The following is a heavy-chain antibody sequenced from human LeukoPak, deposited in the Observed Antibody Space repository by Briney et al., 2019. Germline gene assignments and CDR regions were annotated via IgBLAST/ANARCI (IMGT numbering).Heavy chain of an antibody. J-gene: IGHJ4*02. CDR3: ARGEGGGYCSGGSFYLLYFGY. Sequence: SQTLSLTCAISGDSVSSNSAAWNWIRQSPSRGLEWLGRTYYRSKWYNDYAVSVKSRITINPDTSKNQFSLQLNSVAPEDTAVYYCARGEGGGYCSGGSFYLLYFGYWGQGTLVTVSS. CDR2: TYYRSKWYN. V-gene: IGHV6-1*01. CDR1: GDSVSSNSAA. D-gene: IGHD2-15*01.